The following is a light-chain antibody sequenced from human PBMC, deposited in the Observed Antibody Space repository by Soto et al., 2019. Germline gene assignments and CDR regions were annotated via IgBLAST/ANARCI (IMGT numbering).Light chain of an antibody. CDR3: SSYRSGSTI. V-gene: IGLV2-14*01. CDR2: DVS. Sequence: QSALTQPASVSGSPGQSITFSCTGTSSDIGRHNDVSWYQQYPGKAPKLMIYDVSNRPSGVSNRFSGSKSGNTASLTISGLQDEDEADYYCSSYRSGSTIFGGGPKLTVL. CDR1: SSDIGRHND. J-gene: IGLJ2*01.